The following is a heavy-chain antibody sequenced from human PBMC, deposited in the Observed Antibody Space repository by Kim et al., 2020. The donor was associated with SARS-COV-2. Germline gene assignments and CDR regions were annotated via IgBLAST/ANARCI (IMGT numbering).Heavy chain of an antibody. Sequence: GGSLRLSCAASGFTFSSYDMHWVRQATGKGLEWVSAIGTAGDPYYPGSVKGRFTISRENAKNSLYLQMNSLRAGDMAVYYCARGRLGVYGSGSYFFDYWGQGTLVTVSS. V-gene: IGHV3-13*05. J-gene: IGHJ4*02. CDR1: GFTFSSYD. CDR2: IGTAGDP. CDR3: ARGRLGVYGSGSYFFDY. D-gene: IGHD3-10*01.